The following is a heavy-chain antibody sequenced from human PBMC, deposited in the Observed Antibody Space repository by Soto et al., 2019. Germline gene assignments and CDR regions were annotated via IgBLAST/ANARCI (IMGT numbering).Heavy chain of an antibody. CDR3: ARRETNLWSGYYMDV. Sequence: GGSLRLSCAASGFTFSSYWMHWVRQAPGKGLVWVSRINSDGSSTSYADSVKGRFTIPRDNAKNTLYLQMNSLRAEDTAVYYCARRETNLWSGYYMDVWGKGTTVTVSS. J-gene: IGHJ6*03. CDR2: INSDGSST. D-gene: IGHD3-3*01. V-gene: IGHV3-74*01. CDR1: GFTFSSYW.